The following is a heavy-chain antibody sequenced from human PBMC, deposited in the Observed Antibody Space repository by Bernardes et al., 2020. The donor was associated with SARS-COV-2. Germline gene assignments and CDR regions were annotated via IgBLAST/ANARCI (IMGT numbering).Heavy chain of an antibody. V-gene: IGHV3-30-3*01. Sequence: GGSLRLSCAASGFTFSSYAMHWVRQAPGKGLEWVAVISYDGSNKYYADSVKGRFTISRDNSKNTLYLQMNSLRAEDTAVYYCARGGDSSGYWAPLIYYYYYYGMDVWGQGTTVTVSS. J-gene: IGHJ6*02. CDR3: ARGGDSSGYWAPLIYYYYYYGMDV. CDR1: GFTFSSYA. D-gene: IGHD3-22*01. CDR2: ISYDGSNK.